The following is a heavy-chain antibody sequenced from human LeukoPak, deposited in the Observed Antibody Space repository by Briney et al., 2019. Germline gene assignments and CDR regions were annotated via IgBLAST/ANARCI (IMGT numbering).Heavy chain of an antibody. CDR2: FDPEDGET. Sequence: ASVKVSCKVSGYTLTELSMHWVRQAPGKGLEWMGGFDPEDGETIYAQKFQGRVTITADKSTSTAYMELSSLRSEDTAVYYCARIGSEGLLDYWGQGTLVTVSS. J-gene: IGHJ4*02. D-gene: IGHD3-22*01. V-gene: IGHV1-24*01. CDR3: ARIGSEGLLDY. CDR1: GYTLTELS.